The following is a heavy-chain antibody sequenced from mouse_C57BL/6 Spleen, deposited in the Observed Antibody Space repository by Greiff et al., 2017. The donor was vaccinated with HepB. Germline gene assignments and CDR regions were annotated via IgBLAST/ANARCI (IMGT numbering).Heavy chain of an antibody. J-gene: IGHJ2*01. CDR1: GYTFTSYW. Sequence: QVQLKQPGAELVRPGSSVKLSCKASGYTFTSYWMHWVKQRPIQGLEWIGNIDPSDSETHYNQKFKDKATLTVDKSSSTAYMQLSSLTSEDSAVYYCARGTAQATDYFDYWGQGTTLTVSS. CDR3: ARGTAQATDYFDY. CDR2: IDPSDSET. V-gene: IGHV1-52*01. D-gene: IGHD3-2*02.